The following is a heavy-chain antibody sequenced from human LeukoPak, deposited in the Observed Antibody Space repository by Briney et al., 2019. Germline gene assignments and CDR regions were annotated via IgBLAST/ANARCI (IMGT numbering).Heavy chain of an antibody. V-gene: IGHV3-48*03. CDR2: ISSSGSAI. J-gene: IGHJ4*02. D-gene: IGHD3-22*01. CDR3: ARAYDTSGYSDLGY. CDR1: GFTFSSYE. Sequence: GGSLRLSCAASGFTFSSYEMNWVRQAPGKGLEWVSYISSSGSAIYYADSVKGRFTISRDNAKNSLYLEMNSLRGEDTAVYYCARAYDTSGYSDLGYWGQGTLVTVSS.